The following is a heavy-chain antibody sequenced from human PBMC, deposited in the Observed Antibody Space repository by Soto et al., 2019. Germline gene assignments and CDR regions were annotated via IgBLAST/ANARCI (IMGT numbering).Heavy chain of an antibody. CDR2: ITSNANRI. CDR3: ARESDFYFWSINYIDGMDV. Sequence: VQLVESGGGLVKPGGSLRLSCAASGFTFNKYSMNWVRQAPGKGLEWVSSITSNANRIYYADSVKGRFTISRDNAQKSVCLQMNSLRVGDTAVYYCARESDFYFWSINYIDGMDVGGQGTTVTVSS. J-gene: IGHJ6*02. CDR1: GFTFNKYS. D-gene: IGHD3-3*01. V-gene: IGHV3-21*02.